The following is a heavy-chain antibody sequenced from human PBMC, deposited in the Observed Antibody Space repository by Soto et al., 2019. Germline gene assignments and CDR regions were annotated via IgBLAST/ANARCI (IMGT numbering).Heavy chain of an antibody. J-gene: IGHJ5*02. CDR1: RGTLRNFV. CDR3: ARPRGEYGPNNWFEP. Sequence: QVHLVQSGAEVKKPGSSVKVACKDTRGTLRNFVIDWLRQAPGQGPEWMGGIIPFFGTTNYAQKFQGRLTLTADESTRTAHMTLDRLTSEETALYSCARPRGEYGPNNWFEPWCQGTRITVSS. CDR2: IIPFFGTT. V-gene: IGHV1-69*01. D-gene: IGHD4-17*01.